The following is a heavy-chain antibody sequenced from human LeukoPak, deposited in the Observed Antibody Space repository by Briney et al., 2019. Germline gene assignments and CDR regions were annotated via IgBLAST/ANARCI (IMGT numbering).Heavy chain of an antibody. J-gene: IGHJ3*02. Sequence: ASVKVSCKASGYTFTSYGISWVRQAPGQGLEWMGWISAYNGNTNYAQKLQGRVTMTTDTSTSTAYMELRSLRSDDTAVYYRARSGGLITMVRVAPLDDAFDIWGQGTMVTVSS. V-gene: IGHV1-18*01. D-gene: IGHD3-10*01. CDR1: GYTFTSYG. CDR3: ARSGGLITMVRVAPLDDAFDI. CDR2: ISAYNGNT.